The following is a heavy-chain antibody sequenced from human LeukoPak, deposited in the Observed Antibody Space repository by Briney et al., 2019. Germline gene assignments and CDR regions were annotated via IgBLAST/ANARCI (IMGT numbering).Heavy chain of an antibody. D-gene: IGHD5-24*01. V-gene: IGHV4-34*01. J-gene: IGHJ4*02. Sequence: SETLSLTCAVYGGPFSDYYWSWIRQPPGKGLEWIGRINHSGSTNYSPSLKSRATISVDTSKSQFSLKLNSMTAADTAVYYCARGEGARDGYNYEGPFYFDYWGQGTMVTVSS. CDR3: ARGEGARDGYNYEGPFYFDY. CDR1: GGPFSDYY. CDR2: INHSGST.